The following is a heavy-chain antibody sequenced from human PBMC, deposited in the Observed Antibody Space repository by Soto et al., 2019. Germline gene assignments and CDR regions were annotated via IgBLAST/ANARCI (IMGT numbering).Heavy chain of an antibody. J-gene: IGHJ4*02. D-gene: IGHD3-16*01. V-gene: IGHV6-1*01. Sequence: SQTLSLTCAISGDTVTSNIAAWNWIRQSPSRGLEWLGRTYFRSMWNNDYAFSLKSRITIDADTSKNRFSLHLNSVTPEDTAVYYCARDYDGNGHDSWGQGTLVTVPQ. CDR1: GDTVTSNIAA. CDR3: ARDYDGNGHDS. CDR2: TYFRSMWNN.